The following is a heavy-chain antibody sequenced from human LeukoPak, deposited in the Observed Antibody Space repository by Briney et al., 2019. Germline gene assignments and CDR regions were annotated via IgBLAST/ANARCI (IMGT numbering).Heavy chain of an antibody. CDR2: INPNSGGT. D-gene: IGHD3-10*01. J-gene: IGHJ5*02. V-gene: IGHV1-2*02. Sequence: ASVKVSCKASGYTFTGYYMHWVRQAPGQGLEWMGWINPNSGGTNYAQKFQGRVTMTRDTSISTAYMELSRLRSDDTAVYYCARDTKCGVVRGVSSNWFDPWGQGTLVTVSS. CDR3: ARDTKCGVVRGVSSNWFDP. CDR1: GYTFTGYY.